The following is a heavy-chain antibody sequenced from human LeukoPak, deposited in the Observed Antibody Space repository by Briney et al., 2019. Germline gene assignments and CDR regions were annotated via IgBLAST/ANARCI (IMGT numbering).Heavy chain of an antibody. CDR1: GGSFSGDF. J-gene: IGHJ4*02. V-gene: IGHV4-34*01. CDR3: ARRVGLGRYYFDN. Sequence: SETLSLTCAVYGGSFSGDFGIWIRQTPGKGLEWIGEINASGSNNYSPSLKSRVTLSVDASKNQFSLKLNSVTAADTAVFYCARRVGLGRYYFDNWGQGALVTVSS. D-gene: IGHD3/OR15-3a*01. CDR2: INASGSN.